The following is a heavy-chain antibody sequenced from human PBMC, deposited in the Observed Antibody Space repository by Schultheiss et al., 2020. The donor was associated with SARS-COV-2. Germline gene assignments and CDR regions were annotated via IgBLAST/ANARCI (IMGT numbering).Heavy chain of an antibody. CDR3: ARSEGRHYDILTGYYSDAFDI. D-gene: IGHD3-9*01. CDR2: INHSGST. V-gene: IGHV4-34*01. Sequence: SETLSLTCTVSGGSISSYYWSWIRQPPGKGLEWIGEINHSGSTNYNPSLKSRVTISVDTSKNQFSLKLSSVTAADTAVYYCARSEGRHYDILTGYYSDAFDIWCQGTMVTVSS. J-gene: IGHJ3*02. CDR1: GGSISSYY.